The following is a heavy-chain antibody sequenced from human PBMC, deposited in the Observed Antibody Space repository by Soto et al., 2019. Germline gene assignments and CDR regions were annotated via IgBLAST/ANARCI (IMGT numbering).Heavy chain of an antibody. CDR2: ISGSGGST. CDR1: GFTFSSYA. Sequence: EVQLLESGGGLVQPGGSLRLSCAASGFTFSSYAMSWVRQAPGKGLEWVSAISGSGGSTYYADSVKGRFTISRDNSKNTLYLKRNSRRAEDTAVYYCAKDRGEWLGKSRLGFDFDYWGQGTLVTVSS. J-gene: IGHJ4*02. V-gene: IGHV3-23*01. D-gene: IGHD6-19*01. CDR3: AKDRGEWLGKSRLGFDFDY.